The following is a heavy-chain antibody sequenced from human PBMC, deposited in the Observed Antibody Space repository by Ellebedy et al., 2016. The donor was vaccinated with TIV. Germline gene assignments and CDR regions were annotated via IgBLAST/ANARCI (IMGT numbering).Heavy chain of an antibody. J-gene: IGHJ4*02. CDR2: MNPNSGNT. D-gene: IGHD3-10*01. CDR3: ARGGFGRYYFDY. V-gene: IGHV1-8*01. CDR1: GYTFTSYD. Sequence: ASVKVSXXASGYTFTSYDINWVRQATGQGLEWMGWMNPNSGNTGYAQKFQGRVTMTRNTSISTAYMELSSLRSEDTAVYYCARGGFGRYYFDYWGQGTLVTVSS.